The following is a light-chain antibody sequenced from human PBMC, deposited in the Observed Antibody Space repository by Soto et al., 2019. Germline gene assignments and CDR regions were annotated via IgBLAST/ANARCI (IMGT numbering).Light chain of an antibody. Sequence: DIQMTQSPPTLSASLGDRVTITCRASQSISGWLAWYQQKPGKAPKLLIYDASNLEGGVPSRFSGTGSGTEFTLTISSLQPEDFATYYCQQYNTYSQTFGQGTKVDIK. J-gene: IGKJ1*01. CDR3: QQYNTYSQT. CDR2: DAS. V-gene: IGKV1-5*01. CDR1: QSISGW.